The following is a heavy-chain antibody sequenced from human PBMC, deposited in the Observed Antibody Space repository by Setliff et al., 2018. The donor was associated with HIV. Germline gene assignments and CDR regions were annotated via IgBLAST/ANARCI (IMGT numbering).Heavy chain of an antibody. CDR1: GASISTTTYY. D-gene: IGHD2-15*01. Sequence: SETLSLTCTVSGASISTTTYYWGWIRQPPGKGLEWIGSIHYTGNTYNTPSLKSRLTISVDTSKNQFSLKLSSVTAADTAIYYCAREQYHFVVDYYYYYGMDVWGKGNTVTVSS. CDR2: IHYTGNT. CDR3: AREQYHFVVDYYYYYGMDV. V-gene: IGHV4-39*07. J-gene: IGHJ6*04.